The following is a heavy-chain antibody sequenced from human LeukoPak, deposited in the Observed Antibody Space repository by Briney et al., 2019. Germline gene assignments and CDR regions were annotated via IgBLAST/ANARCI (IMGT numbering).Heavy chain of an antibody. CDR1: GGSFSGYY. V-gene: IGHV4-34*01. J-gene: IGHJ4*02. Sequence: KASETLSLTCAVYGGSFSGYYWSWIRQPPGKGLEWIGEINHSGSTNYNPSLKSRVTISVDTSKNQFSLKLSSVTAADTAVYYCARGVYIAAAQYGFWGQGTLVTVSS. CDR3: ARGVYIAAAQYGF. CDR2: INHSGST. D-gene: IGHD6-13*01.